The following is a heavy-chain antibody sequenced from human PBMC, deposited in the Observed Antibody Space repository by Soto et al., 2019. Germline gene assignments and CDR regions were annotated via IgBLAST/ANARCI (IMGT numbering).Heavy chain of an antibody. J-gene: IGHJ6*02. Sequence: RASVKVSCKASGYTFTSYDINWVRQATGQGLEWMGWMNPNSGNTGYAQKFQGRVTMTRNTSISTAYMELSSLRPEDTAVYYCSAVVAATRDGNYYYGMDVWGQGTTVTVS. D-gene: IGHD2-15*01. CDR1: GYTFTSYD. CDR2: MNPNSGNT. CDR3: SAVVAATRDGNYYYGMDV. V-gene: IGHV1-8*01.